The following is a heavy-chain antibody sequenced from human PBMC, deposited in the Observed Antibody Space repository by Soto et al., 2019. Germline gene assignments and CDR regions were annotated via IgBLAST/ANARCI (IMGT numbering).Heavy chain of an antibody. CDR1: GFPFGITD. J-gene: IGHJ5*02. V-gene: IGHV3-23*01. CDR2: IDGSGGAT. Sequence: GGSLRLCCAASGFPFGITDMSWVRQAPGKGLEWVSTIDGSGGATHYADSVKGRFTISRDNSKNTVFLQMSSLRADDTAVYYCAKNSGWFNTWGQGTLVTVSS. D-gene: IGHD3-10*01. CDR3: AKNSGWFNT.